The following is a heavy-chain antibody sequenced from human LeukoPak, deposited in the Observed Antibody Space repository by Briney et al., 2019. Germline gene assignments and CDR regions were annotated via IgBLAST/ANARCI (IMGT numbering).Heavy chain of an antibody. D-gene: IGHD3-3*01. CDR2: LSTSETT. CDR3: ARESRFDVWSGYYQDYYYVDV. Sequence: PSQTLSLTYTVSGDSFSSGRHYWTWIRQPAGKGLEWIGRLSTSETTTYNPSLKSRVTISADTSNNQFSLKLSSVTAADTAVYYCARESRFDVWSGYYQDYYYVDVSGKGTTVTVSS. CDR1: GDSFSSGRHY. J-gene: IGHJ6*03. V-gene: IGHV4-61*02.